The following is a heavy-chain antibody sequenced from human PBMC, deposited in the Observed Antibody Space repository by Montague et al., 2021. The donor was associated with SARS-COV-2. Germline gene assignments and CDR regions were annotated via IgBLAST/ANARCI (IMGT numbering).Heavy chain of an antibody. J-gene: IGHJ4*02. V-gene: IGHV3-48*03. CDR3: ARDRGGYEPIFFDF. Sequence: SLRLSCAAPGFTFSSYEMNWVRQVPGKGLEWVSFISVGSGPIFYADSVKGRFTISRDDAKSSLYLQMNSLRAEDTAFYYCARDRGGYEPIFFDFWGQGALVTVSS. CDR2: ISVGSGPI. CDR1: GFTFSSYE. D-gene: IGHD5-12*01.